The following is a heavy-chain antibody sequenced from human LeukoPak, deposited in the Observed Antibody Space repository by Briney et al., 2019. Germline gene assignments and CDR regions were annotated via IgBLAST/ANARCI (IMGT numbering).Heavy chain of an antibody. V-gene: IGHV1-69*13. D-gene: IGHD2-15*01. CDR3: ARSGYCSGGSCYSNYYYGMDV. Sequence: SVKVSCKASGGTFSSYAISWVRQAPGQGLEWMGGIIPIFGTANYAQKFQGRVTITADESTSTAYMELSSLRSEDTAVYYCARSGYCSGGSCYSNYYYGMDVWDKGTTVTVSS. CDR1: GGTFSSYA. J-gene: IGHJ6*04. CDR2: IIPIFGTA.